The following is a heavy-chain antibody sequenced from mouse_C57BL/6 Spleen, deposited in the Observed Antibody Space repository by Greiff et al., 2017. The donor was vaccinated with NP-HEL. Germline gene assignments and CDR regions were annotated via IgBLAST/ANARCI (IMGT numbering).Heavy chain of an antibody. J-gene: IGHJ1*03. CDR1: GYTFTSYW. Sequence: QVQLQQPGTELVKPGASVKLSCKASGYTFTSYWMHWVKQRPGQGLEWIGNINPSNGGTNYNEKFKSKATLTVDKSSSTAYMQLSSLTSEDSAVYSCAKTVTGRHWYFDVWGTGTTVTVSS. CDR3: AKTVTGRHWYFDV. D-gene: IGHD4-1*01. CDR2: INPSNGGT. V-gene: IGHV1-53*01.